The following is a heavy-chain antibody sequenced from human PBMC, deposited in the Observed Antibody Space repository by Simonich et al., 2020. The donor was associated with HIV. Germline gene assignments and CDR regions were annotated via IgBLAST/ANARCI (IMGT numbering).Heavy chain of an antibody. Sequence: QVHLQQWGAGLLKPSETLSLTCAVYGGSFSGYYWSWIRQPPGKGLEWIGEINHSGSTDYNPSLKSRGTISVDTSKNQFSLKLSSVTAADTALYYCARRTGYDLDYWGQGTLVTVSS. V-gene: IGHV4-34*01. CDR1: GGSFSGYY. CDR3: ARRTGYDLDY. J-gene: IGHJ4*02. CDR2: INHSGST. D-gene: IGHD5-12*01.